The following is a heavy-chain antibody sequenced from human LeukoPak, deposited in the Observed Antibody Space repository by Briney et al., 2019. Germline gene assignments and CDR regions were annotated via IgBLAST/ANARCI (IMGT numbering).Heavy chain of an antibody. CDR1: GFTVSSNY. J-gene: IGHJ4*02. CDR3: ARSPRSYSSSWYFDY. V-gene: IGHV3-53*01. CDR2: IYSGGST. Sequence: GGSLRLSCAASGFTVSSNYMSWVRQAPGKGLEWVSVIYSGGSTYYADSVKGRFTISRDNSKNTLYLQMNSLRAEDTAVYYCARSPRSYSSSWYFDYWGQGTLVTVSS. D-gene: IGHD6-13*01.